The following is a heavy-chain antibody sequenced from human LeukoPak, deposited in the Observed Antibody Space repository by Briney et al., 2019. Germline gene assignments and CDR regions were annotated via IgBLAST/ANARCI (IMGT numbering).Heavy chain of an antibody. CDR1: GVGFSTND. D-gene: IGHD5-24*01. CDR2: ISTTGGYT. J-gene: IGHJ4*02. V-gene: IGHV3-23*01. CDR3: AKKPATIKFPFDI. Sequence: GGSLGLSGVGSGVGFSTNDRGWVHQTPGKGLEWVSAISTTGGYTEDADSVKGRFTISRDNSQNTLFLQMHSLRAEDTAVYYCAKKPATIKFPFDIWGQGTLVTVSP.